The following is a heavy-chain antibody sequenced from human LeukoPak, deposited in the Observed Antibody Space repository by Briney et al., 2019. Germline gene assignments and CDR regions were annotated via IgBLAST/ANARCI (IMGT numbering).Heavy chain of an antibody. CDR3: AIPATLNGTTDTPYFDY. CDR1: GGSFSDYY. D-gene: IGHD2/OR15-2a*01. J-gene: IGHJ4*01. V-gene: IGHV4-34*01. CDR2: INRSGIT. Sequence: SETLTLTCAVYGGSFSDYYWSWIRQPPGKGLEWIGDINRSGITNYNPSLKSRVTISVDTSKKQFSLRLSSVTAADTAVYYCAIPATLNGTTDTPYFDYSGHGTLVTVSS.